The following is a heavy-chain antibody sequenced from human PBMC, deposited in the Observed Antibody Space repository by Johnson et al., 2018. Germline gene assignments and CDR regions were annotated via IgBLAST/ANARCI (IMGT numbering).Heavy chain of an antibody. CDR1: QFTFSRHG. CDR2: ISYDGHNK. Sequence: QVQLLESGGGVVQPGRSLRLSCAASQFTFSRHGMYWVRQAPGKGLEWLAFISYDGHNKHVAASVKGRFTISRDNSKNTLYLQMNSLRTEDTAVYYCAKERPGMIGAFDVWGQGTMVIVSS. D-gene: IGHD3-16*01. V-gene: IGHV3-30*18. J-gene: IGHJ3*01. CDR3: AKERPGMIGAFDV.